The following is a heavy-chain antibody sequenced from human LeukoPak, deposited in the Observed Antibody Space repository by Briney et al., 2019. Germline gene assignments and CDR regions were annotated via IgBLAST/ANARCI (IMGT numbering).Heavy chain of an antibody. V-gene: IGHV3-23*01. CDR3: SKGPWDLPHAFDI. J-gene: IGHJ3*02. CDR1: GFTFSIYA. CDR2: MSGSGDIT. D-gene: IGHD1-26*01. Sequence: PGGSLRLSCAASGFTFSIYAMSWFRQAPGRGLECVSTMSGSGDITRYADSVKGRFVVSRDNSKNTLYLQMNSLRAEDTAIYYCSKGPWDLPHAFDIWGLGTMVTVSS.